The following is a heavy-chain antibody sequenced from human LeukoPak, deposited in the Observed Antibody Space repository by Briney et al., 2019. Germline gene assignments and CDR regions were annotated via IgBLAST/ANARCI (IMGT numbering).Heavy chain of an antibody. CDR2: IQYDGSDK. D-gene: IGHD1-26*01. V-gene: IGHV3-30*02. Sequence: GGSLRLSCAASTFSFSNYGMHWVRQVPGKGLEWLAFIQYDGSDKYYADSVKGRFTISRDNAKNSVYLQMNSLRAEDTAVYYCASFPWELRPTWGQGTLVTVSS. CDR3: ASFPWELRPT. J-gene: IGHJ4*02. CDR1: TFSFSNYG.